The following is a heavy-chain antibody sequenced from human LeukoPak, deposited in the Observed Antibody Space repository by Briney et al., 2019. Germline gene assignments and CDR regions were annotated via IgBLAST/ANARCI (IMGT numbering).Heavy chain of an antibody. CDR3: ARESSGRDAFDI. D-gene: IGHD3-22*01. Sequence: PGGSLRLSCAASGFTFSTYWMSWVRQAPGKGLEWVANIKQDGSGKDCVDSVKGRFTISRDNAKNSLYLQMNSLRAEDTAVYYCARESSGRDAFDIWGQGTMVTVSS. J-gene: IGHJ3*02. V-gene: IGHV3-7*01. CDR1: GFTFSTYW. CDR2: IKQDGSGK.